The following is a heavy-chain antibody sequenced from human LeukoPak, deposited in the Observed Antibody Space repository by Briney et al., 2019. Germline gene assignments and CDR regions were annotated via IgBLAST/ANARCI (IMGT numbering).Heavy chain of an antibody. CDR1: GFIFSNYA. D-gene: IGHD4-17*01. Sequence: GGSLRLSCAASGFIFSNYAMSWVRQAPGKGLEWVSGISGGAGTPYYADSVKGRFTISRDNSKNTLYLQMSSLRAENTAVYYCAKRRTTVTTMDYFDYWGQGTLVTVSS. CDR2: ISGGAGTP. V-gene: IGHV3-23*01. J-gene: IGHJ4*02. CDR3: AKRRTTVTTMDYFDY.